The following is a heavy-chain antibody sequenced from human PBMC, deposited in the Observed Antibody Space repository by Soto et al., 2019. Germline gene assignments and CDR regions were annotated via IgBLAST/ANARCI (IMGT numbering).Heavy chain of an antibody. CDR3: ARDRRITSCMDV. CDR2: ISIKPNNYAT. V-gene: IGHV3-73*01. J-gene: IGHJ6*02. D-gene: IGHD3-3*01. Sequence: ESLKLSCVGSGFPFHCSTMHWVRQASGKGLEWIGLISIKPNNYATVYAASVAGRFTXSRDDSNNTVYMELSSLRSEDTAVYYCARDRRITSCMDVWGQGPTVTVSS. CDR1: GFPFHCST.